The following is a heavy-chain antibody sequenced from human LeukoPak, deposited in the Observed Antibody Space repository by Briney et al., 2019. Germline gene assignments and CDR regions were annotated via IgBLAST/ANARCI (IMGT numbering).Heavy chain of an antibody. D-gene: IGHD6-19*01. J-gene: IGHJ4*02. CDR3: AGGWLVPANDY. CDR1: GFTFSSYA. V-gene: IGHV3-23*01. Sequence: HSGGSLRLSCAASGFTFSSYAMSWVRQAPGKGLEWVSAIRGSGGSTYYADSVKGRFTISRDNSKNTLYLQMNSLRAEDTAVYYCAGGWLVPANDYWGPGTLVTVSS. CDR2: IRGSGGST.